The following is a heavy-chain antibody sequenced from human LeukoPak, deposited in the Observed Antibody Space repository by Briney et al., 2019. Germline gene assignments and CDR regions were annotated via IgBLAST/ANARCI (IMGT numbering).Heavy chain of an antibody. CDR1: GFTFSSYA. V-gene: IGHV3-23*01. Sequence: GGSLRLSCAASGFTFSSYAMSWVRQAPGKGLEWVSAISGSGGSTYYADSVKGRFTISRDNSKNTLNLQMNRLRAEDTAVYYCAKVSGECSGGSCYRVYFDYWGQGTLVTVSS. CDR3: AKVSGECSGGSCYRVYFDY. D-gene: IGHD2-15*01. J-gene: IGHJ4*02. CDR2: ISGSGGST.